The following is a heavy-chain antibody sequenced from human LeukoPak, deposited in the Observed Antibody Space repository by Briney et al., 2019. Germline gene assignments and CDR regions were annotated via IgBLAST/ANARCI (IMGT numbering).Heavy chain of an antibody. CDR3: AKEPTGAKTFDS. D-gene: IGHD7-27*01. J-gene: IGHJ4*02. Sequence: SETLSLTCTVSGGSISSTPYYWGWIRQPPGKGLEWIGSLFYSGSIYYNPSLKSRVTISVDTSNNQVSLILRSVTAADTAVYFCAKEPTGAKTFDSWGQGTLVTVSS. V-gene: IGHV4-39*07. CDR1: GGSISSTPYY. CDR2: LFYSGSI.